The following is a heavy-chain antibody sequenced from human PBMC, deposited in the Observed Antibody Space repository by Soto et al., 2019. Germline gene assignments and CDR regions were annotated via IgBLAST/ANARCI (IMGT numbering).Heavy chain of an antibody. CDR3: AKEHRITMVRGAWPFDL. CDR1: GFTFSSYG. Sequence: GGSLRLSCAASGFTFSSYGMHWVRQAPGKGLEWVAVISYDGSNKYYADSVKGRFTISRDNSKNTLYLQMNSLRAEDTAVYYFAKEHRITMVRGAWPFDLWGRGTLVTVSS. V-gene: IGHV3-30*18. D-gene: IGHD3-10*01. J-gene: IGHJ2*01. CDR2: ISYDGSNK.